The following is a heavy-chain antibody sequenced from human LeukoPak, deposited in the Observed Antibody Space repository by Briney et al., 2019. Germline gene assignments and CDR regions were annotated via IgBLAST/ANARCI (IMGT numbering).Heavy chain of an antibody. V-gene: IGHV3-30*02. CDR1: GFTFSSYG. Sequence: PGGSLRLSCAASGFTFSSYGMHWVRQAPGKGLEWVAFIRYDGSNKYYADSVKGRFTISRDNSKNTLYLQMNSLRAEDTAVYYCAKDSWEYSSSSPDYWGQGTLVTVSS. J-gene: IGHJ4*02. D-gene: IGHD6-6*01. CDR2: IRYDGSNK. CDR3: AKDSWEYSSSSPDY.